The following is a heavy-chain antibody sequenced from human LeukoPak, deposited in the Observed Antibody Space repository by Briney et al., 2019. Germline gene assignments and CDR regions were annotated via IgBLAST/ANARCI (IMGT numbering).Heavy chain of an antibody. CDR2: ISSSSSYI. J-gene: IGHJ6*02. D-gene: IGHD6-19*01. Sequence: GGSLRLSCAASGFTFSSYSMNWVRQAPGKGLEWVSSISSSSSYIYYADSVKGRFTISRDNSKNTLYLQMNSLRAEDTAVYYCARGTRYSSGWYEFYYYYGMDVWGQGTTVTVSS. CDR1: GFTFSSYS. V-gene: IGHV3-21*01. CDR3: ARGTRYSSGWYEFYYYYGMDV.